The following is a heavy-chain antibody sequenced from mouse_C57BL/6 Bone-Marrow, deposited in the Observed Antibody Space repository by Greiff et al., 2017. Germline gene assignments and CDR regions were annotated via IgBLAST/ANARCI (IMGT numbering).Heavy chain of an antibody. J-gene: IGHJ3*01. D-gene: IGHD1-1*02. CDR3: ARESEGYGAWFAN. CDR1: GYTFTDYY. V-gene: IGHV1-19*01. Sequence: EVQLQQSGPVLVKPGASVKMSCKASGYTFTDYYMNWVKQSHGKSLEWIGVINPYNGGTSYNQKFKGKATLTVDKSSSTAYMELNSLTSEDSAVYYCARESEGYGAWFANWGQGTLVTVSA. CDR2: INPYNGGT.